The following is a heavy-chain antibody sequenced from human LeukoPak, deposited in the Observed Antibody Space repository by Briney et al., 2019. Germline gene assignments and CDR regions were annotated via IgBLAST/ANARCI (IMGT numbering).Heavy chain of an antibody. D-gene: IGHD1-1*01. CDR1: GFTFSSYS. V-gene: IGHV3-48*02. J-gene: IGHJ4*02. CDR2: ISISSSTI. CDR3: ARDEVQLERPGYFDY. Sequence: PGGSLRLSCAVSGFTFSSYSMNWVRPAPGKGGEWVSYISISSSTIYYADSVKGRFTISRDNARSSLYLQTNSLRDEDTAVYYCARDEVQLERPGYFDYWGQGTLVTAPS.